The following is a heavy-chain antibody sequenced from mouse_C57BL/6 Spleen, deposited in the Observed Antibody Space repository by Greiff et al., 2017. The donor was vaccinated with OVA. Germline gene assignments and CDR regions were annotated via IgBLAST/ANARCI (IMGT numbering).Heavy chain of an antibody. V-gene: IGHV1-53*01. Sequence: VQLQQPGTELVKPGASVKLSCKASGYTFTSYWMHWVKQRPGQGLEWIGNINPSNGGTNYNEKFKSKATLTVDKSSSTAYMQLSSLTSEDSAVYYCARSGVLLRYYFDYWGQGTTLTVSS. CDR2: INPSNGGT. D-gene: IGHD1-1*01. J-gene: IGHJ2*01. CDR3: ARSGVLLRYYFDY. CDR1: GYTFTSYW.